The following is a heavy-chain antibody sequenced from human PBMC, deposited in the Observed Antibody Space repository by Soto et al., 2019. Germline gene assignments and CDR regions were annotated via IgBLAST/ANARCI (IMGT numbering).Heavy chain of an antibody. Sequence: GASVKVSCKASGYTFSTSGISWVRQAPGQGLEWVGWISSYNVNANYAQKLQGRVTMTTDTSTSTAYMELRSLTSDDTAVYYCAREICAGGSCYRTFDYWGQGTLVTVSS. D-gene: IGHD2-15*01. CDR3: AREICAGGSCYRTFDY. CDR2: ISSYNVNA. CDR1: GYTFSTSG. V-gene: IGHV1-18*01. J-gene: IGHJ4*02.